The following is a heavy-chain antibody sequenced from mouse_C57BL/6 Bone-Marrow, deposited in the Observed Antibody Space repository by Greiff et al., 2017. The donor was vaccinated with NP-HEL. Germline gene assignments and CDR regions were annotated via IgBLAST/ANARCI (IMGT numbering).Heavy chain of an antibody. D-gene: IGHD4-1*01. CDR3: ASGTVYYFDY. V-gene: IGHV3-6*01. Sequence: EVKLMESGPGLVKPSQSLSLTCSVTGYSITSGYYWNWIRQFPGNKLEWMGYISYDGSNNYNPSLKNRISITRDTSKNQLFLKLNSVTTEDTATYYCASGTVYYFDYWGQGTTLTVSS. CDR1: GYSITSGYY. J-gene: IGHJ2*01. CDR2: ISYDGSN.